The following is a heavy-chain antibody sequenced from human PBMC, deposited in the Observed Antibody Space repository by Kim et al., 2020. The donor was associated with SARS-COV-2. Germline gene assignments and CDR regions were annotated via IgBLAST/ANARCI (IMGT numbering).Heavy chain of an antibody. CDR2: NT. J-gene: IGHJ3*02. V-gene: IGHV1-18*01. D-gene: IGHD1-26*01. Sequence: NTNYAQKLQGIVTMTNDTSTRTAYMELRSLRSDDTAVYYCASGSGAFDIWGQGTMVTVSS. CDR3: ASGSGAFDI.